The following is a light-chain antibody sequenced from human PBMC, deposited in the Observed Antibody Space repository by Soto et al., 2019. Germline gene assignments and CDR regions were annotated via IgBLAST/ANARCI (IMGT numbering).Light chain of an antibody. V-gene: IGLV2-14*01. CDR3: NSYTSSSTYV. J-gene: IGLJ1*01. Sequence: QSVLTQPASVSGSPGQPIAISCTGTSSDVGGYDYVSWYQQHPGKAPKLMIYDVSNRPSGVSSRFSGSKSGNTASLTISGLQAEDEADYYCNSYTSSSTYVFGTGTKSPS. CDR2: DVS. CDR1: SSDVGGYDY.